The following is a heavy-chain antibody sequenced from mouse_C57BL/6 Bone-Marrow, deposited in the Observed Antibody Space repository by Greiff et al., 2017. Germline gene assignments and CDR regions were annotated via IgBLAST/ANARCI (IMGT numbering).Heavy chain of an antibody. J-gene: IGHJ2*01. Sequence: QVQLQQSGAELVRPGASVKLSCKASGYTFTDYYINWVKQRPGQGLEWIARIYPGSGNTYYNEKFKGKATLTAEKSSSTAYMQLSSLTSEDSAVYFCARRGRPGYFDYWGQGTALTVSS. CDR1: GYTFTDYY. V-gene: IGHV1-76*01. CDR2: IYPGSGNT. CDR3: ARRGRPGYFDY.